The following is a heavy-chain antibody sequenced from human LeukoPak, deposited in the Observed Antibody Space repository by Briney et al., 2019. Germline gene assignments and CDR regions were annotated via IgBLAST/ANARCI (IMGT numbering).Heavy chain of an antibody. CDR1: GASISSGTYY. CDR3: ARAPSGLQADY. V-gene: IGHV4-30-2*01. CDR2: IYHSGNT. Sequence: PSETLSLTCTVSGASISSGTYYWSWIRQPPGKGLEWIGYIYHSGNTYYNPSLKSRVTISLDRSENQFSLKVTSVTAADTAVYYCARAPSGLQADYWGQGTLVTVSS. J-gene: IGHJ4*02. D-gene: IGHD2-21*02.